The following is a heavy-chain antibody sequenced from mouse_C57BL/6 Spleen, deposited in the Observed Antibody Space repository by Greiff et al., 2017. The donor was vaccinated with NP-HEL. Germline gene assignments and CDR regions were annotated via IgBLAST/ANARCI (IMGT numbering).Heavy chain of an antibody. CDR3: ARGGGAPYWYFDV. CDR1: GYAFSSSW. Sequence: VKLVESGPELVKPGASVKISCKASGYAFSSSWMNWVKQRPGKGLEWIGRIYPGDGDTNYNGKFKGKATLTADKSSSTAYMQLSSLTSEDSAVYFCARGGGAPYWYFDVWGTGTTVTVSS. CDR2: IYPGDGDT. V-gene: IGHV1-82*01. J-gene: IGHJ1*03. D-gene: IGHD1-1*02.